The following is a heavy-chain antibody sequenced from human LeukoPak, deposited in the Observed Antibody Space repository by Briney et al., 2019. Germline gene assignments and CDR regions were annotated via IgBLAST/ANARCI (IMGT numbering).Heavy chain of an antibody. CDR3: AKDSRRSGSAADFDY. J-gene: IGHJ4*02. D-gene: IGHD6-6*01. CDR2: ISWNSGSI. Sequence: GGSLRLSCAASGFFFDDYGMHWVRQVPGKGLEWVSGISWNSGSIGYADSVKGRFTISRDNAKNSLYLQMNSLRAEDTALYYCAKDSRRSGSAADFDYWGQGTLVTVSS. V-gene: IGHV3-9*01. CDR1: GFFFDDYG.